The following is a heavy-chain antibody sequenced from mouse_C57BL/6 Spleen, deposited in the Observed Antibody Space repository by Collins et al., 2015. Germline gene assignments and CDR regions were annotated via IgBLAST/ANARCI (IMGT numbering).Heavy chain of an antibody. V-gene: IGHV14-3*01. CDR3: ARYYYDLYYYAMDY. Sequence: IGRIDPANGNTKYAPKFQGKATITADTSSNTAYLQLSSLTSEDTAIYYCARYYYDLYYYAMDYWGQGTSVTVSS. J-gene: IGHJ4*01. CDR2: IDPANGNT. D-gene: IGHD2-4*01.